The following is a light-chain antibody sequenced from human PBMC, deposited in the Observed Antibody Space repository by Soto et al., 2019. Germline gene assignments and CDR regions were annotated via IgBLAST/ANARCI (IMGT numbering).Light chain of an antibody. CDR3: QQRSSRPLT. J-gene: IGKJ3*01. CDR1: QNFGSY. V-gene: IGKV3-11*01. Sequence: EIVLTQSPATLSLSPGETATLSCRASQNFGSYLAWYQQKPGQAPRLLIYDASNRATGIPARFSGSGSGTDFTLTISGLEPEDFAVYYCQQRSSRPLTFGPGTKVDIK. CDR2: DAS.